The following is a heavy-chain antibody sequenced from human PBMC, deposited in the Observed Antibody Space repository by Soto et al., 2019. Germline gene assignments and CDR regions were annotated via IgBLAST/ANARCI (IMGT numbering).Heavy chain of an antibody. Sequence: SVKVSCKASGGTFSSYTISWVRQAPGQGLEWMGRIIPIPGIANYAQKFQGRVTITADKSTSTAYMELSSLRSEDTAVYYCARSYYDILTGPGFDYWGQGTLVTVSS. D-gene: IGHD3-9*01. CDR2: IIPIPGIA. CDR1: GGTFSSYT. V-gene: IGHV1-69*02. CDR3: ARSYYDILTGPGFDY. J-gene: IGHJ4*02.